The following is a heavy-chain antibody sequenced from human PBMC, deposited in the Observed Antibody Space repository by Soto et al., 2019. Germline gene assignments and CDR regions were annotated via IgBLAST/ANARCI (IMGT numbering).Heavy chain of an antibody. CDR3: AKDAFWNGSYFDY. CDR1: GFTFNGYG. V-gene: IGHV3-30*18. D-gene: IGHD3-3*01. Sequence: PGGSLSLSCVASGFTFNGYGMHWVRQAPGTGLEWVAVISYDGSNKYYADSVKGRFTISRDDSKNTLYLQMSSLRPEDTAVYYCAKDAFWNGSYFDYWGLGTLVTVSA. CDR2: ISYDGSNK. J-gene: IGHJ4*02.